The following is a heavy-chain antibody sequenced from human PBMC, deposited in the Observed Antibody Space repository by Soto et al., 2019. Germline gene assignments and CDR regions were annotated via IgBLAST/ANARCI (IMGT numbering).Heavy chain of an antibody. V-gene: IGHV3-23*01. CDR2: ISGSGGST. Sequence: GGSLRLSCAASGFTFSSYAMSWVRQAPGKGLEWVSAISGSGGSTYYADSVKGRFTISRDNSKNTLYLQMNSLRAEDTAVYYCAKLEGGCSGGSCYEALYDYWGQGTLVTVS. D-gene: IGHD2-15*01. CDR1: GFTFSSYA. J-gene: IGHJ4*02. CDR3: AKLEGGCSGGSCYEALYDY.